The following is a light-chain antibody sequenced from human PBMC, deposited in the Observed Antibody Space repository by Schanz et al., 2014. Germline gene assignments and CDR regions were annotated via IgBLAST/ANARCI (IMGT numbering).Light chain of an antibody. CDR1: SSNIGAGYD. CDR2: GNS. Sequence: QSVLTQPPSVSGAPGQRVSISCAGNSSNIGAGYDVHWFQQHPGTAPKLLIYGNSDRPSGVPDRFSGSKSGTSASLAITGLQTEDEADYYCQSYDISLSVLYVFGTGTKLTVL. V-gene: IGLV1-40*01. J-gene: IGLJ1*01. CDR3: QSYDISLSVLYV.